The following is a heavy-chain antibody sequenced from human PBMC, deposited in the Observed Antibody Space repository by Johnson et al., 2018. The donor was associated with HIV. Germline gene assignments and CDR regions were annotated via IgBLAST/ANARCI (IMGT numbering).Heavy chain of an antibody. Sequence: VQLVESGGTLVQPGGSLRLSCAASGFTFSSYAIHWVRQAPGKGLDYVSAISSNGGRTYYANSVKGRFTISRDNSKNTLYLQMGRLRAEDKGVYYCARDRQGGYSYGTVDAFDIWGQGTMVTVSS. J-gene: IGHJ3*02. CDR1: GFTFSSYA. CDR2: ISSNGGRT. D-gene: IGHD5-18*01. CDR3: ARDRQGGYSYGTVDAFDI. V-gene: IGHV3-64*01.